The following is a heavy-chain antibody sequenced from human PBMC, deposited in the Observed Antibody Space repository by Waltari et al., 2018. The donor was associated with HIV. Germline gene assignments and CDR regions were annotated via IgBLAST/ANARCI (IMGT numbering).Heavy chain of an antibody. V-gene: IGHV3-53*01. D-gene: IGHD5-18*01. CDR3: ARDRGDSFFPY. J-gene: IGHJ4*02. Sequence: EVQLVQSGGGLIQPGGSLRLSCAASGFTVSSNYMSWVRQAPGQGLEWVSVSYSGGSTVYADSVQCRFTISRDNAKNTLFLQLNSLRAEDTAVYYCARDRGDSFFPYWGQGTLVTVSS. CDR1: GFTVSSNY. CDR2: SYSGGST.